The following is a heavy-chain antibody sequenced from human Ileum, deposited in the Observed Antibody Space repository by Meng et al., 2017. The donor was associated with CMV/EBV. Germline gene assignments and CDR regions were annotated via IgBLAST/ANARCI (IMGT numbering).Heavy chain of an antibody. J-gene: IGHJ6*02. CDR3: HVGGYDMMYYYGTDV. V-gene: IGHV3-23*03. CDR2: IHTGGNST. CDR1: GFMFRKYV. D-gene: IGHD5-12*01. Sequence: RGSLRLSCAASGFMFRKYVMSWARQAPGKGLEWVSVIHTGGNSTYYADSVKGRFTMSRDISKNTLYLQMNSLRAEDTAVYYCHVGGYDMMYYYGTDVWGQGTMVTVSS.